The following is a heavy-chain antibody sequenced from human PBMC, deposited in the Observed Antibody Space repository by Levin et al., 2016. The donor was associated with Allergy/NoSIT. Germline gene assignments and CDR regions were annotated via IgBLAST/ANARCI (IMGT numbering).Heavy chain of an antibody. CDR3: TRAPPSSGYPC. V-gene: IGHV3-73*01. D-gene: IGHD3-22*01. Sequence: GESLKISCAASGFTFSGSAMHWVRQASGKGLEWVGRIRSKANSYATAYAASVKGRFTISRDDSKNTAYLQMNSLKTEDTAVYYCTRAPPSSGYPCWGQGTLVTVSS. CDR1: GFTFSGSA. J-gene: IGHJ4*02. CDR2: IRSKANSYAT.